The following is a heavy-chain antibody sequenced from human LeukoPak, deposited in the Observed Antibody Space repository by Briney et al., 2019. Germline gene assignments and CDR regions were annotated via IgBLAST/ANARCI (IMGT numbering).Heavy chain of an antibody. CDR2: MNPGSGNT. Sequence: ASVKVSCKASGYTFTSYDINWVRQTTGQGLEWMGWMNPGSGNTGYAQKFQGRVTMTRKTSISTVYMEVSGLRSEDTAVYYCTRGGIIILGVATVVDYWGQGALVTVSS. V-gene: IGHV1-8*01. J-gene: IGHJ4*02. CDR1: GYTFTSYD. D-gene: IGHD3/OR15-3a*01. CDR3: TRGGIIILGVATVVDY.